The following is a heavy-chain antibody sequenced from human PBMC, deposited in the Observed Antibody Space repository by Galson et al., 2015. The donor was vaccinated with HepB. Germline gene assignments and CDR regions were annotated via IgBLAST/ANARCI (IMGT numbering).Heavy chain of an antibody. D-gene: IGHD6-19*01. CDR3: AKDQMAVAGTRYYGMDV. V-gene: IGHV3-23*01. CDR1: GFTFSSYA. J-gene: IGHJ6*02. Sequence: SLRLSCAASGFTFSSYAMSWVRQAPGKGLEWVSAISGSGGSTYYADSVKGRFTISRDNSKNTLYLQMNSLRAEDTAVYYCAKDQMAVAGTRYYGMDVWGQGTTVTVSS. CDR2: ISGSGGST.